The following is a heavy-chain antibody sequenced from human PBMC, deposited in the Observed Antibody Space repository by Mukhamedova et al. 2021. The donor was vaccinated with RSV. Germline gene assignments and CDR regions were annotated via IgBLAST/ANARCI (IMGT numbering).Heavy chain of an antibody. Sequence: WIGEIAHSGSTNYNPSLKSRVTMSVDMSKNQFSLKLSSVTAADTAVYYCAFSGSDFNYWGQGTLVIVS. V-gene: IGHV4-34*01. D-gene: IGHD6-25*01. CDR3: AFSGSDFNY. J-gene: IGHJ4*02. CDR2: IAHSGST.